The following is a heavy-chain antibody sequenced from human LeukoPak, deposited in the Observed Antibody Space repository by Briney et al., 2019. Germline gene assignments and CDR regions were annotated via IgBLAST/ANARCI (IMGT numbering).Heavy chain of an antibody. J-gene: IGHJ6*03. V-gene: IGHV4-34*01. CDR1: GGSFSGYY. Sequence: SETLSLTCAVYGGSFSGYYWSWIRQPPGKGLEWIGEINHSGSTNYNPSLKSRVTISVDRSKNQFSLKLSSVTAADTAVYYCARAPRSGSYYYMDVWGKGTTVTVSS. D-gene: IGHD1-26*01. CDR3: ARAPRSGSYYYMDV. CDR2: INHSGST.